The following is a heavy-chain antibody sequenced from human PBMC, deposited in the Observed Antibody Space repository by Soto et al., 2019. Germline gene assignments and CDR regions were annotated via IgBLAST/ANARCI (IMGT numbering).Heavy chain of an antibody. Sequence: AGGSLRLSCAASGFTFSSYWMSWVRQAPGKGLEWVANIKQDGSEKYYVDSVKGRFTISRDNAKNSLYLQMNSLRAEDTAVYYCARDSYYDSGYYYGMDVWGQGTTVTVSS. V-gene: IGHV3-7*01. CDR1: GFTFSSYW. D-gene: IGHD3-3*01. J-gene: IGHJ6*02. CDR3: ARDSYYDSGYYYGMDV. CDR2: IKQDGSEK.